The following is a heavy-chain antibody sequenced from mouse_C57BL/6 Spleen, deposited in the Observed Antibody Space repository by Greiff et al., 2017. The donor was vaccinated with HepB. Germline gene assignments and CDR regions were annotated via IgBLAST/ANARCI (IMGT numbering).Heavy chain of an antibody. Sequence: VQLVESGAELVKPGASVKLSCKASGYTFTEYTIHWVKQRSGQGLEWIGWFYPGSGSIKYNEKFKDKATLTADKSSSTVYMELSRLTSEDSAVYFCARHGEIYDYGGHYFDYWGQGTTLTVSS. CDR2: FYPGSGSI. CDR1: GYTFTEYT. J-gene: IGHJ2*01. CDR3: ARHGEIYDYGGHYFDY. V-gene: IGHV1-62-2*01. D-gene: IGHD2-4*01.